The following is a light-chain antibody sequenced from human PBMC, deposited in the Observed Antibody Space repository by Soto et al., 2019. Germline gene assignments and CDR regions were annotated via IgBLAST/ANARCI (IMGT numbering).Light chain of an antibody. CDR3: SSYTSSSNLTL. Sequence: QSALTQPASVSGSPGPSITISCTGTSSDVGGYNYVSWYQQHPGKSPKLMIYDVSNRPSEVSNRFSGSKSGNTASLTISGLPAEDEADYYCSSYTSSSNLTLFGGATKRTVL. J-gene: IGLJ2*01. V-gene: IGLV2-14*01. CDR1: SSDVGGYNY. CDR2: DVS.